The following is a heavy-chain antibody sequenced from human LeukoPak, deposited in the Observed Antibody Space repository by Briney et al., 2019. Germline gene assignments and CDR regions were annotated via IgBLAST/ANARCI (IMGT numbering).Heavy chain of an antibody. CDR1: RYTFTSYD. V-gene: IGHV1-8*01. CDR2: MNPNSGNT. CDR3: ARRGCGSSGYSWGDFDY. Sequence: GASVKVSCKASRYTFTSYDINWVRQATGQGLEWMGWMNPNSGNTGYAQRFQGRVTMTRNTSISTAYMELSSLRSEDTAVYYCARRGCGSSGYSWGDFDYWGQGTLVTVSS. J-gene: IGHJ4*02. D-gene: IGHD3-22*01.